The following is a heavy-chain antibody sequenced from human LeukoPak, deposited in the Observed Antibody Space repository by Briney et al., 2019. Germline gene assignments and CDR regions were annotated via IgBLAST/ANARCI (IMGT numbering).Heavy chain of an antibody. V-gene: IGHV3-30*02. CDR2: IRYDGSTK. CDR1: GFTFSGYG. Sequence: GGSLRLSCAASGFTFSGYGMHWVRQAPGKGLEWVAFIRYDGSTKYYADSVKGRFTISRDNSKNTLYLQMNSLRAEDTAVYYCAKTMVRGIPHGSFAYWGQGALVTVSS. D-gene: IGHD3-10*01. J-gene: IGHJ4*02. CDR3: AKTMVRGIPHGSFAY.